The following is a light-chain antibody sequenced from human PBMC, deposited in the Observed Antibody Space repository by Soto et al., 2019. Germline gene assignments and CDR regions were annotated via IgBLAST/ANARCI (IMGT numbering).Light chain of an antibody. Sequence: QSALTQPPSVSGSPGQSITISCTGTSSNVGGYNYVSWYQHHPGTAPKLIIYDVSNRPSGVSIRFSGSKSDNAASLTISRLQPEDEDEDHCSSYTNSSTSQVVFGGGTKVTVL. CDR3: SSYTNSSTSQVV. V-gene: IGLV2-14*03. CDR2: DVS. CDR1: SSNVGGYNY. J-gene: IGLJ1*01.